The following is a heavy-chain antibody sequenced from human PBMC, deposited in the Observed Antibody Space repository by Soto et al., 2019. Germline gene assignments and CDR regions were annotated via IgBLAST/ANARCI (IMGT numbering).Heavy chain of an antibody. D-gene: IGHD6-6*01. V-gene: IGHV1-18*01. CDR2: ISAYNGNT. J-gene: IGHJ4*02. Sequence: QVQLVQSGAEVKKPGASAKVSCKASGYTFTSYGISWVRQAPGQGLEWMGWISAYNGNTNYAQKLQGRVTMTTDTATSTAYMGLRSLRSDDTAVYYCARVEYSSSSHVIDYWGQGTLVTVSS. CDR3: ARVEYSSSSHVIDY. CDR1: GYTFTSYG.